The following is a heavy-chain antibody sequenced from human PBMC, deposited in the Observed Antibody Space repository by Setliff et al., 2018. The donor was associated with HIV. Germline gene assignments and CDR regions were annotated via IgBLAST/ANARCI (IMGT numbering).Heavy chain of an antibody. CDR1: GFTFSSYG. D-gene: IGHD6-19*01. CDR3: AKDRAPGNPPLQWLGD. Sequence: GGSLRLSCAASGFTFSSYGMHWVRQAPGKGLEWVAVIWYDGSNKYYADSVKGRFTISRDNSKDTLYLQMNSLRGEDTAVYYCAKDRAPGNPPLQWLGDWGQGALVTVSS. J-gene: IGHJ4*02. V-gene: IGHV3-30*02. CDR2: IWYDGSNK.